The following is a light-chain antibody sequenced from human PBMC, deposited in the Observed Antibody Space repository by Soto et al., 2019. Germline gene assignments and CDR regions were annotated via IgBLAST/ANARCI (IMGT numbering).Light chain of an antibody. CDR3: QQYNNWPQT. CDR2: GAS. CDR1: QSVSSN. Sequence: IGMTQSPGTLSVSPGERATLSCRASQSVSSNLAWYQQKPGQAPRLFIYGASTRATGIPAKFSGSGFGTEFTLSISSLQSEDFAVYYCQQYNNWPQTFGQGTKV. V-gene: IGKV3-15*01. J-gene: IGKJ1*01.